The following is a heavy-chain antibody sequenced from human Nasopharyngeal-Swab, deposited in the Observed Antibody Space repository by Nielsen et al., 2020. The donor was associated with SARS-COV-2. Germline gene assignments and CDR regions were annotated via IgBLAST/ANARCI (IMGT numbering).Heavy chain of an antibody. CDR3: AWLGVVSYYYMDV. V-gene: IGHV3-11*04. Sequence: GESLKISCAASGFTISDYYMSWNRQAPGKGLEWVSYISSSGSTIYYADSVKGRFTISRDNAKNSLYLQMNSLRAEDTAVYYCAWLGVVSYYYMDVWGKGTTVTVSS. CDR1: GFTISDYY. CDR2: ISSSGSTI. J-gene: IGHJ6*03. D-gene: IGHD3-10*01.